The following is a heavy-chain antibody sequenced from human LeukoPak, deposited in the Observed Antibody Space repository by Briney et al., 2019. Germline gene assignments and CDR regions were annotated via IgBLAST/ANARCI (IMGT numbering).Heavy chain of an antibody. J-gene: IGHJ4*02. Sequence: PSETLSLTCTVSGGPISSYYWSWIRQPPGKGLEWIGYIYYSGSTNYNPSLKSRVTISVDTSKNQFSLKLSSVTAADTAVYYCARVRVGTYYYDSSGSYYFDYWGQGTLVTVSS. CDR3: ARVRVGTYYYDSSGSYYFDY. CDR1: GGPISSYY. CDR2: IYYSGST. D-gene: IGHD3-22*01. V-gene: IGHV4-59*01.